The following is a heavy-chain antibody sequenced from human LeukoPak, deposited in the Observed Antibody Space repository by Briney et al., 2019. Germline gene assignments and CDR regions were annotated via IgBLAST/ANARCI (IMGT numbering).Heavy chain of an antibody. CDR3: ARDYSTVTTFFDY. Sequence: PGGSLRLSCAASGFTFRSYNMNWVRQAPGKGLEWVSYITGGSTTIYYADSVKGRFTISRDNAKNSLYLQMNSLRAEDTAVYYCARDYSTVTTFFDYWGQGPLVTVSS. D-gene: IGHD4-17*01. V-gene: IGHV3-48*01. CDR1: GFTFRSYN. J-gene: IGHJ4*02. CDR2: ITGGSTTI.